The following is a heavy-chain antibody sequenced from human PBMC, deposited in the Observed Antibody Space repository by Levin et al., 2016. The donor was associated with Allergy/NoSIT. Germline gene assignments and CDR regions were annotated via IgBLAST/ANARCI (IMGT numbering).Heavy chain of an antibody. J-gene: IGHJ3*01. CDR3: AREGTRTGGGTEVEDGFDF. CDR2: IHHSGQA. D-gene: IGHD6-13*01. V-gene: IGHV4-34*01. Sequence: SETLSLTCAVYGGSFSSYYWSWIRQSPGKGLEWIGEIHHSGQANYNPSLKSRVLISVHTSKNQVSLRLTSVTAADTAVYYCAREGTRTGGGTEVEDGFDFWGQGTMVTVSS. CDR1: GGSFSSYY.